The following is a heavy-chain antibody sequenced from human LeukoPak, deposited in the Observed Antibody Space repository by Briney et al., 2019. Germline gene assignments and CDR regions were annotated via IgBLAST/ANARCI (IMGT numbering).Heavy chain of an antibody. D-gene: IGHD2-21*01. CDR3: ARVAILSWYFDL. CDR1: GFTFRNYA. J-gene: IGHJ2*01. V-gene: IGHV3-23*01. CDR2: ISGSGDSA. Sequence: GGSLRLSYVASGFTFRNYAMTWVRQAPGKGLEWVSFISGSGDSAYYADSLKGRFTISRDKSKSTLYLQMDSLRAEDTAVYYCARVAILSWYFDLWGRGTLVTVSS.